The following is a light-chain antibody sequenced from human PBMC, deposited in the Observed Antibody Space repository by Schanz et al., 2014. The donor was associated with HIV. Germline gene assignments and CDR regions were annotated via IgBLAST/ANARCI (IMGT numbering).Light chain of an antibody. CDR1: SSDVATYNY. CDR2: DVS. J-gene: IGLJ2*01. CDR3: SSYTGSSTLGVV. Sequence: QSALTQPASVSGSPGQSITFSCTGTSSDVATYNYVSWYQQHPGKAPKLMIYDVSNRPSGVSNRFSGSKSGNTASLTISGLQAEDEADYYCSSYTGSSTLGVVFGGGTKLTVL. V-gene: IGLV2-14*03.